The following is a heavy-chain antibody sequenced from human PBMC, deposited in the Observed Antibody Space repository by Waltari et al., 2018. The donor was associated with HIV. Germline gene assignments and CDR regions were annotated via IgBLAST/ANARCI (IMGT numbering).Heavy chain of an antibody. J-gene: IGHJ5*02. D-gene: IGHD2-2*01. CDR2: INTNPGNP. Sequence: QVQLVQSGSELKKPGASVKVSCKASGYTFTNYAMNWVRQAPGQGLEWMGWINTNPGNPTYAQGFTGRFVFSLDTSVSTAYLQISSLKAEDTAVYYCARGYCGTTSCWQRGGWFDPWGQGTLLTVSS. CDR3: ARGYCGTTSCWQRGGWFDP. CDR1: GYTFTNYA. V-gene: IGHV7-4-1*02.